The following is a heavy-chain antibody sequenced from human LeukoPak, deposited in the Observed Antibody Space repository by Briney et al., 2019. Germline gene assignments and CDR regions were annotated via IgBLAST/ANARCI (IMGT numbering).Heavy chain of an antibody. J-gene: IGHJ6*03. Sequence: GGSLRLSCAASGFTFSSYAMHWVRQAPGKGLEWVAVISYDGSNKYYADSVKGRFTISRDNSKNTLYLQMNSLRAEDTAVYYCAKPEWLPGVVMLLDDYYYMDVWGKGTTVTVSS. V-gene: IGHV3-30-3*01. CDR1: GFTFSSYA. CDR3: AKPEWLPGVVMLLDDYYYMDV. D-gene: IGHD4/OR15-4a*01. CDR2: ISYDGSNK.